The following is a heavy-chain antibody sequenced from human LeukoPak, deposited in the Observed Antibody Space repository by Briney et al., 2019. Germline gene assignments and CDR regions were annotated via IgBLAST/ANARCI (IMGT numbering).Heavy chain of an antibody. J-gene: IGHJ4*02. Sequence: GGSLRLSCAASGFTFSSYSMNWVRQAPGKGLEWVSSINWNGGSTGYADSVKGRFTISRDNAKNSLYLQMNSLRDEDTAVYYCASAGSGLYWGQGTLVTVSS. V-gene: IGHV3-20*04. CDR3: ASAGSGLY. CDR2: INWNGGST. CDR1: GFTFSSYS. D-gene: IGHD6-19*01.